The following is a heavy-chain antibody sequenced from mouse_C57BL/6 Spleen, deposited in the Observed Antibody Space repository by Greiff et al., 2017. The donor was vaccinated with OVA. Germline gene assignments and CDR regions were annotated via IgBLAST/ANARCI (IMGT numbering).Heavy chain of an antibody. Sequence: EVKLQESGPGLVKPSQSLSLTCSVTGYSITSGYYWNWIRQFPGNKLEWMGYISYDGSNNYNPSLKNRISITRDTSKNQFFLKLNSVTTEDTATYYCARETGRDYYAMDYWGQGTSVTVSS. D-gene: IGHD4-1*01. V-gene: IGHV3-6*01. CDR3: ARETGRDYYAMDY. CDR2: ISYDGSN. CDR1: GYSITSGYY. J-gene: IGHJ4*01.